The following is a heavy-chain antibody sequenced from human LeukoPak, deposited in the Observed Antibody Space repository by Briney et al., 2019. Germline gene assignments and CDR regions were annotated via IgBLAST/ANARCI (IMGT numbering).Heavy chain of an antibody. CDR3: ARVGPIIQLWFDVHDAFDI. V-gene: IGHV1-18*01. Sequence: ASVKVSCKASGYTFTSYGISWVRQAPGQGLEWMGWISAYNGNTNYAQKLQGRVTTTTDTSTSTAYMELRSLRSDDTAVYYCARVGPIIQLWFDVHDAFDIWGQGTMVTVSS. D-gene: IGHD5-18*01. CDR1: GYTFTSYG. CDR2: ISAYNGNT. J-gene: IGHJ3*02.